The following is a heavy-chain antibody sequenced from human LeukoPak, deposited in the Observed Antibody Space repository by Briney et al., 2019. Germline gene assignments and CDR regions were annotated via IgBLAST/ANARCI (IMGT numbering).Heavy chain of an antibody. CDR1: GGSFSGYY. CDR3: ARTTIFGVVIKFDY. V-gene: IGHV4-34*01. Sequence: SETLSLTCAVYGGSFSGYYWSWIRQPPGKGLEWLGEINHSGSTNYNPSLTSRVTISVDTSKNQFSLKLSSVTAADTAVYYCARTTIFGVVIKFDYWGQGTLVTVSS. J-gene: IGHJ4*02. CDR2: INHSGST. D-gene: IGHD3-3*01.